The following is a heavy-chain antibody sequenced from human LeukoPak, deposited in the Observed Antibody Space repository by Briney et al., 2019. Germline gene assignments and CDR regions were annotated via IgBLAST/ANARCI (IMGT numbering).Heavy chain of an antibody. J-gene: IGHJ6*04. CDR3: AELGITMIGGV. CDR2: ISSSGSTI. Sequence: GGSLRLSCAASGFTFSSYYMNWVRQAPGKGLEWVSYISSSGSTIYYADSVKGRFTISRDNAKNSLYLQMNSLRAEDTAVYYCAELGITMIGGVWGKGTTVTTSS. CDR1: GFTFSSYY. D-gene: IGHD3-10*02. V-gene: IGHV3-48*03.